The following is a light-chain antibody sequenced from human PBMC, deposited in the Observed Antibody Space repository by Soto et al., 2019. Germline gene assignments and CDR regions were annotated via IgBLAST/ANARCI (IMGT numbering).Light chain of an antibody. Sequence: IQLTQSPSSLSASVGDRVTITCRASQGIMSFLAWYQQSPGQAPKLLIYDASTLQTGVPSRFRGSGSGTEFTLTISSLQPEDFASYYCQQLNSYPLTFGGGTKIEIK. CDR3: QQLNSYPLT. CDR2: DAS. V-gene: IGKV1-9*01. J-gene: IGKJ4*01. CDR1: QGIMSF.